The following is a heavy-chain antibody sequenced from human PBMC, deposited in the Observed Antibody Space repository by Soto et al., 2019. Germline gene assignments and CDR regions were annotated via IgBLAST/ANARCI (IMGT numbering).Heavy chain of an antibody. CDR3: ARDVDSVYETPHYNYYGMAV. CDR1: GGSFSNYA. V-gene: IGHV1-69*13. CDR2: IIPIFGVP. Sequence: GASVKVSCKASGGSFSNYAISWVRRAPGQGLEWMGAIIPIFGVPNYAQHFRGRVTITADDSTSTAYMELSSLTSEDTATYFCARDVDSVYETPHYNYYGMAVWGQGTTGTVSS. J-gene: IGHJ6*02. D-gene: IGHD5-12*01.